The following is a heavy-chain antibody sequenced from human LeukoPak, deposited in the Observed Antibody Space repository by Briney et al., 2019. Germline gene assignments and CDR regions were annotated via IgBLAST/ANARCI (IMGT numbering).Heavy chain of an antibody. CDR3: AKDFSY. J-gene: IGHJ4*02. CDR2: IYPSGST. D-gene: IGHD2-21*01. V-gene: IGHV4-38-2*02. Sequence: SETLSLTCAVSGYSISSGYYWGWIRQPPGKGLEWIGSIYPSGSTNYNPSLKSRVSISMDTSKNQFSLRLTSVTAADTAVYYCAKDFSYWGQGTLVTVSS. CDR1: GYSISSGYY.